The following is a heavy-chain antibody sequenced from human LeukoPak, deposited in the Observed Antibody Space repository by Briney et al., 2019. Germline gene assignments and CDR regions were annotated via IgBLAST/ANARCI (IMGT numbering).Heavy chain of an antibody. D-gene: IGHD2-2*01. Sequence: GRSLRLSCTASRFTFGDYAMSWVRQAPGKGLEGVGFIRSKAYGGTTEYAASVKGRFTISRDDSKSIAYLQMNSLKTEDTAVYYCTRVVPAARGIRWFDPWGQGTLVTVSS. CDR3: TRVVPAARGIRWFDP. CDR1: RFTFGDYA. CDR2: IRSKAYGGTT. V-gene: IGHV3-49*04. J-gene: IGHJ5*02.